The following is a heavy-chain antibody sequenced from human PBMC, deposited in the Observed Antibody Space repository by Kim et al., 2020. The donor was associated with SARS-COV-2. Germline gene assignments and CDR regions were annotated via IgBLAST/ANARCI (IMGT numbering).Heavy chain of an antibody. CDR2: IKSDGGIT. CDR3: ARQVAATSGTIDY. D-gene: IGHD2-15*01. CDR1: GFTFSGYW. J-gene: IGHJ4*02. Sequence: GGSLRLSCAASGFTFSGYWMHWVRQAPGKGLVWVSHIKSDGGITGYADSVKGRFTISRDNAKNTLYLQMNSLRAEDTAVYYCARQVAATSGTIDYWGLGTLVTVSS. V-gene: IGHV3-74*01.